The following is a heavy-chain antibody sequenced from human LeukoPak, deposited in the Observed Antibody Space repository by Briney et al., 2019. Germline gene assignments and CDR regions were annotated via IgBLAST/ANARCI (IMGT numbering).Heavy chain of an antibody. D-gene: IGHD4-17*01. CDR1: GGTFNNSA. CDR2: IMPLFGTA. J-gene: IGHJ5*02. CDR3: AIDVHGDYGSGWFDP. V-gene: IGHV1-69*05. Sequence: SVKVSCKXSGGTFNNSAISWVRQAPGQGLEGLGGIMPLFGTAGYAQKFQGRVTITKDESTRTVYLELTSLTSDDTAVYYCAIDVHGDYGSGWFDPWGQGTLVSVSS.